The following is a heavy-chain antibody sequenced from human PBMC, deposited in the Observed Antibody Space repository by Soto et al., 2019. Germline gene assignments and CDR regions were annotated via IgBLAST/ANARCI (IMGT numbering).Heavy chain of an antibody. CDR1: GFTFSSYW. D-gene: IGHD6-6*01. CDR2: IKQDGSEK. Sequence: EVQLVESGGGLVQPGGSLRLSCAASGFTFSSYWMSWVRQAPGKGLEWVANIKQDGSEKYYVDSVKGRFTISRDNAKNSLYMQMNSVRAEETAVYYCARDRGIAARRGGTALDYWGQGTLVTVSS. V-gene: IGHV3-7*03. CDR3: ARDRGIAARRGGTALDY. J-gene: IGHJ4*02.